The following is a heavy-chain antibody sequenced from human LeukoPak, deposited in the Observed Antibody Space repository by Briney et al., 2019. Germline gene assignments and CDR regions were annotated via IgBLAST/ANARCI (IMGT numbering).Heavy chain of an antibody. CDR1: GYTFTGYY. Sequence: ASVKVSCKASGYTFTGYYMHWVRQAPGQGLEWMGWINPNSGGTNYAQKFQGRVTMTTDTSTSTAYMELRSLRSDDTAVYYCARGSTMIVVDYNWFDPWGQGTLVTVSS. D-gene: IGHD3-22*01. J-gene: IGHJ5*02. CDR2: INPNSGGT. V-gene: IGHV1-2*02. CDR3: ARGSTMIVVDYNWFDP.